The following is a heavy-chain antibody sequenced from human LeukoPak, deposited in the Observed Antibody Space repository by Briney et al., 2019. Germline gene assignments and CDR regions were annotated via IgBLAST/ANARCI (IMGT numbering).Heavy chain of an antibody. CDR1: GFTFSSYA. V-gene: IGHV3-30*04. Sequence: QSGGSLRLSCAASGFTFSSYAMHWVRQAPGKGLEGVAVISYDGSNKSYADSVKGRFTISRDNSKNTLYLQMTSLRAEDTAVYYCARDSGGYGEYWGQGTLVTVSS. J-gene: IGHJ4*02. D-gene: IGHD1-26*01. CDR2: ISYDGSNK. CDR3: ARDSGGYGEY.